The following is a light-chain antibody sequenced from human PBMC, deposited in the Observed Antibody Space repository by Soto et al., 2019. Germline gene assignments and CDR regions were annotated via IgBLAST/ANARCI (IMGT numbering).Light chain of an antibody. Sequence: EIVLTQSPGTLSLSPGERASLSCRASQRVAKNYLAWYQQNPGQAPGLLISGASTRATGVPDRFSGSGSGTDFPLTVSRLEAEDFAVYFCQQYASSPLTFGGGTRVEIK. V-gene: IGKV3-20*01. J-gene: IGKJ4*01. CDR1: QRVAKNY. CDR3: QQYASSPLT. CDR2: GAS.